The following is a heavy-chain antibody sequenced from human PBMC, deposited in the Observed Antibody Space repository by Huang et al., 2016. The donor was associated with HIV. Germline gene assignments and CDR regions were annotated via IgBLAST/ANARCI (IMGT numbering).Heavy chain of an antibody. D-gene: IGHD2-15*01. CDR1: GFTFRSDW. CDR3: ARRMDLDY. V-gene: IGHV3-7*01. CDR2: INQDDSEK. J-gene: IGHJ4*02. Sequence: QLVESGGGLVQPGGSLRLSCAASGFTFRSDWMSWVRQAPGKGLEWVANINQDDSEKYYLDSVKGRDTISRDNAKASLYLQLSNLRVEDTGIYYCARRMDLDYWGQGTLLTVSS.